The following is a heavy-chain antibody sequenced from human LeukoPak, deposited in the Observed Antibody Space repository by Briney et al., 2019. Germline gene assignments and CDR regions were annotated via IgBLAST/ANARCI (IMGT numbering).Heavy chain of an antibody. CDR3: ARPNSYGWRGAFDI. Sequence: ASVKVSCKASGYTVTSYDINWVRQATGQGLEWMGWMNPNSGNTGYAQKFQGRVTMTRNTSISTAYMELSSLRSEDTAVYYCARPNSYGWRGAFDIWGQGTMVTVSS. V-gene: IGHV1-8*01. J-gene: IGHJ3*02. CDR2: MNPNSGNT. CDR1: GYTVTSYD. D-gene: IGHD5-18*01.